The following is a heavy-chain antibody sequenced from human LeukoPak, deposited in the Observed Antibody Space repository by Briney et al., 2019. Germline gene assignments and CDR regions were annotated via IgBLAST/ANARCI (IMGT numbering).Heavy chain of an antibody. Sequence: GGSLRLSCAASGFTFISYAMSWVRQAPGKGLEWVSAISGSGGSTYYADSVKGRFTISRDNSKNTLYLQMNSLRAEDTAVYYYAKGGYYYDSSGYYTRKPFDYWGQGTLVTVSS. J-gene: IGHJ4*02. CDR1: GFTFISYA. V-gene: IGHV3-23*01. CDR2: ISGSGGST. CDR3: AKGGYYYDSSGYYTRKPFDY. D-gene: IGHD3-22*01.